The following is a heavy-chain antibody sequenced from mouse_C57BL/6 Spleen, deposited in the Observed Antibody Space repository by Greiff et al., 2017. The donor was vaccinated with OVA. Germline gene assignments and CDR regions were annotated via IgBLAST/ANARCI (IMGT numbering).Heavy chain of an antibody. CDR3: ARSGFYDLYYLDY. CDR2: INPNNGGT. Sequence: EVQLQQSGPELVKPGASVKLPCKASGYTFTDYNMDWVKQSHGQSLEWIGDINPNNGGTIYNQKFKAKATLTVDKSSSTAYMELRSLTSEDTAVYYCARSGFYDLYYLDYWGQGTTLTVSS. V-gene: IGHV1-18*01. J-gene: IGHJ2*01. CDR1: GYTFTDYN. D-gene: IGHD2-3*01.